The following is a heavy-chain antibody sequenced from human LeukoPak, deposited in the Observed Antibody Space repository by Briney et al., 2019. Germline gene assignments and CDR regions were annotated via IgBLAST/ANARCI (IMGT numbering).Heavy chain of an antibody. CDR1: GFTFGTYA. CDR2: ISGSGGST. V-gene: IGHV3-23*01. CDR3: AKDVNYYDSSGYAGFDY. J-gene: IGHJ4*02. D-gene: IGHD3-22*01. Sequence: GGSLRLSCAASGFTFGTYAMTWVRQAPGKGLEWVSAISGSGGSTYYADSVKGRFTISRDNSKNTLYLQMNSLRAEDTAVYYCAKDVNYYDSSGYAGFDYWGQGTLVTVSS.